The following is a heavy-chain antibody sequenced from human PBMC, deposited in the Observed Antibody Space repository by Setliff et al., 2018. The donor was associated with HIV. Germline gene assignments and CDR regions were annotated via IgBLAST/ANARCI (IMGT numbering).Heavy chain of an antibody. CDR3: ARARRDSYDRGRRSHYYIDV. D-gene: IGHD3-22*01. CDR1: GYTFTSSD. J-gene: IGHJ6*03. Sequence: GASVKVSCKASGYTFTSSDINWVRQAPGQGLEWMGWMNPNSGNTGYAQKFQGRVTMTRDTSISTAYMELNNLKFEDTAVYYCARARRDSYDRGRRSHYYIDVWGKGTTVTVSS. CDR2: MNPNSGNT. V-gene: IGHV1-8*02.